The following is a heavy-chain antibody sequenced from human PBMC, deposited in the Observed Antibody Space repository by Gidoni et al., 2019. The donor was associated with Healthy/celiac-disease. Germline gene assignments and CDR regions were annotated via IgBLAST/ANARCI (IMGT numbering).Heavy chain of an antibody. D-gene: IGHD2-8*01. CDR1: GFTFSSYE. V-gene: IGHV3-48*03. CDR2: ISSSGSTI. J-gene: IGHJ3*02. CDR3: ARVMMARACTNGVCYKGDAFDI. Sequence: EVQLVESGGGLVQPGGSLRLSCAASGFTFSSYEMNWVRQAPGKGLEWVSYISSSGSTIYYADSVKGRFTISRDNAKNSLYLQMNSLRAEDTAVYYCARVMMARACTNGVCYKGDAFDIWGQGTMVTVSS.